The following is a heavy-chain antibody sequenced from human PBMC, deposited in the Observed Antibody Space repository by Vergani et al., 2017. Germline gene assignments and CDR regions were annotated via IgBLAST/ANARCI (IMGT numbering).Heavy chain of an antibody. V-gene: IGHV3-23*01. CDR1: GFTFSNSA. D-gene: IGHD1-26*01. CDR2: ISGPGLST. CDR3: AKLPSGRIVGPLYYFDS. J-gene: IGHJ4*02. Sequence: EVQLLESGGGLVQPGGSLRVSCAASGFTFSNSAVSWVRQAPGRGLAWVSSISGPGLSTYYADSVKGRFSISRDNSKNTLYLQMNSLRAEDTAVYYCAKLPSGRIVGPLYYFDSWGQGTLVTVSS.